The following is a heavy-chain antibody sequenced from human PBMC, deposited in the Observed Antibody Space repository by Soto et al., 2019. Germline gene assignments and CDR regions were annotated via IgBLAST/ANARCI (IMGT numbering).Heavy chain of an antibody. J-gene: IGHJ3*01. V-gene: IGHV3-30*18. Sequence: QVQLVESGGGGVQPGRSLRLSCAASGFTFNNYGMHWVRQAPGKGLEWVATISNDGSDKYYADSVKGRLTISRDNSKNTVYLQMNSLRAEETAVYYCAKDQGIAASHGIDWGQGTMVTVSS. CDR2: ISNDGSDK. CDR1: GFTFNNYG. D-gene: IGHD6-13*01. CDR3: AKDQGIAASHGID.